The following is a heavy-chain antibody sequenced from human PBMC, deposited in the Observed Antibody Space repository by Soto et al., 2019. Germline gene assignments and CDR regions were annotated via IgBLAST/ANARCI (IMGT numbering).Heavy chain of an antibody. J-gene: IGHJ4*02. CDR1: GDSLSSGGHY. CDR3: ARVDHRGYFAILTGY. V-gene: IGHV4-31*03. CDR2: IYDSVNT. D-gene: IGHD3-9*01. Sequence: SETLSLTCTVSGDSLSSGGHYWSWIRQHPGKGLEWIGHIYDSVNTYYSPSLRSRVTISPDMSKNQFSLNLRSVTAADTAVYYCARVDHRGYFAILTGYWGQGTLVTVSS.